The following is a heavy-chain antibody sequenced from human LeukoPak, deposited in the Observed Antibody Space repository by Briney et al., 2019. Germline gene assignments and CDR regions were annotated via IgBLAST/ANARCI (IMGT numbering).Heavy chain of an antibody. J-gene: IGHJ5*01. V-gene: IGHV1-46*01. CDR3: AKDDAWIRFAS. CDR2: INPSGGST. Sequence: ASVKVSCKASGYTFTSYYMHWVRQAPGQGLEWMGIINPSGGSTSYAQKFQGRVTMTRDMSTSTVYMELSSLRPEDTAVYFCAKDDAWIRFASWGQGILVTVSS. D-gene: IGHD5-12*01. CDR1: GYTFTSYY.